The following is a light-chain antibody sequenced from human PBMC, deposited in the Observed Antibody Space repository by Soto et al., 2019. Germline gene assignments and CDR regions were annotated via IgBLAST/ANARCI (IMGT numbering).Light chain of an antibody. Sequence: DIVLTQSPGTLSLSPGGRSTLSFRASHSVSSSYLAWYQQKPGQDPRLLIYDASTRATGVPARFTASGSATELTLPISSLQSEDFAVSYCQQYNTWPRTFGQGTKVDIK. CDR2: DAS. J-gene: IGKJ1*01. V-gene: IGKV3-15*01. CDR3: QQYNTWPRT. CDR1: HSVSSSY.